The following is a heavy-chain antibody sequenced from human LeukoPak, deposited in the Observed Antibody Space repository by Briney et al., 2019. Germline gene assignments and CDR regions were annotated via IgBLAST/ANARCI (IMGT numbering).Heavy chain of an antibody. Sequence: PSETLSLTCAVYGGSFSGYYWSWIRQPPGKGLEWIGEINHSGSTNYNPSLKSRVTISVDTSKNQFSLKLSSVTAADTAVYYCASFLTTEGYYYYGMDVWGQGTTVTVSS. CDR1: GGSFSGYY. CDR3: ASFLTTEGYYYYGMDV. V-gene: IGHV4-34*01. J-gene: IGHJ6*02. D-gene: IGHD4/OR15-4a*01. CDR2: INHSGST.